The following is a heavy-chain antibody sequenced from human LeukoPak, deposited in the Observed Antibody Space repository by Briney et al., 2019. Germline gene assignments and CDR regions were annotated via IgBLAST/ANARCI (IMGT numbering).Heavy chain of an antibody. Sequence: SETLSLTCAVYGGSFSDYYWTWVRQPPGKGLEWIGEINHSGSPNNNPSLKSRVSISFDTSKNQFSLRLTSVTAADTAVYYCGSRRTAMFGVIKGPIDYWGQGTLVTVSS. D-gene: IGHD3-3*01. CDR3: GSRRTAMFGVIKGPIDY. J-gene: IGHJ4*02. V-gene: IGHV4-34*01. CDR2: INHSGSP. CDR1: GGSFSDYY.